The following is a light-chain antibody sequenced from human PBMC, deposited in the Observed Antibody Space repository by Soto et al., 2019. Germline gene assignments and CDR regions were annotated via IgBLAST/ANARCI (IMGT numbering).Light chain of an antibody. Sequence: QSALTQPPSASGSPGQSVTISCTGTSSDVGAYNYVSWYQQYPGKAPKLMIYEVNKRPSGVPDRFSGSKSGKTASQTVSGLQPEDEAEYHCTSYAGSNIWVFGGGTTVTVL. CDR3: TSYAGSNIWV. V-gene: IGLV2-8*01. CDR2: EVN. J-gene: IGLJ3*02. CDR1: SSDVGAYNY.